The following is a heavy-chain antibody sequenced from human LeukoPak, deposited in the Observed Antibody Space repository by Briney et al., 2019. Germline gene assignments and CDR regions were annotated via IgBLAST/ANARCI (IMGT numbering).Heavy chain of an antibody. Sequence: GGSLRLSCGASGFTFSSYAMSWVRQTPGRGLEGVAGVSPSGGRTIYADSAEGRFTISRDTSNDTVYLQLSSLRAEDSALYYCAKVRGVYCSSPACYYYDAWGQGTPVTVSS. CDR3: AKVRGVYCSSPACYYYDA. V-gene: IGHV3-23*01. D-gene: IGHD2-2*01. J-gene: IGHJ4*02. CDR1: GFTFSSYA. CDR2: VSPSGGRT.